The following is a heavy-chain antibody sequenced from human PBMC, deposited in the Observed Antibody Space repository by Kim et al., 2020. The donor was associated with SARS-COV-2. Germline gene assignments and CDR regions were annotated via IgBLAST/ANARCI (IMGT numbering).Heavy chain of an antibody. J-gene: IGHJ6*02. CDR2: IWYDGSNK. CDR3: AREGLHRRGMDV. Sequence: GGSLRLSCAASGFTFSSYGMHWVRQAPGKGLEWVAVIWYDGSNKYYADSVKGRFTISRDNSKNTLYLQMNSLRAEDTAVYYCAREGLHRRGMDVWGQGTTVTVSS. V-gene: IGHV3-33*01. CDR1: GFTFSSYG.